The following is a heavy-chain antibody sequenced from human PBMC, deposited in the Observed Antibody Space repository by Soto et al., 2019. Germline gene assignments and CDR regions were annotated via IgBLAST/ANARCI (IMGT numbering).Heavy chain of an antibody. D-gene: IGHD2-15*01. CDR3: ARGPYCSGGSCYSGNDY. CDR1: GGTFSSYA. CDR2: IIPIFGTA. J-gene: IGHJ4*02. Sequence: QVQLVQSGAAVKKPGSSVKVSCKASGGTFSSYAISWVRQAPGQGLEWMGGIIPIFGTANYAQKFQGRVTITADESTSTAYMELSSLRSEDTAVYYCARGPYCSGGSCYSGNDYWGQGTLVTVSS. V-gene: IGHV1-69*12.